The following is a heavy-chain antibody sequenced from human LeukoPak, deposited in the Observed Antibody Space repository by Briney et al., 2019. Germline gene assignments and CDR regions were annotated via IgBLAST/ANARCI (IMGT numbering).Heavy chain of an antibody. D-gene: IGHD3-22*01. CDR1: GFTFSSHD. Sequence: PGGSLRLSCAASGFTFSSHDMHWVRHATGKGLEWVSAIGTAGDTYYPGSVKGRFTISRENAKNSLYLQMNSLRAGDTAVYYCARASDYYDSSGYYTFFDYWGQGTLVTVSS. CDR3: ARASDYYDSSGYYTFFDY. V-gene: IGHV3-13*01. J-gene: IGHJ4*02. CDR2: IGTAGDT.